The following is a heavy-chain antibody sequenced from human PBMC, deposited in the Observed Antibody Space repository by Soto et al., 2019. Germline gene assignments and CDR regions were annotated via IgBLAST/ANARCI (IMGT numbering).Heavy chain of an antibody. CDR1: GGTFSSYA. CDR2: IIPIPGTA. Sequence: QVQLVQSGAEVKKPGSSVKVSCKASGGTFSSYAISWVRQAPGQGLEWMGGIIPIPGTANYAQKFQGRVTITADESTSTAYMERSSRRAEDTAVYYCARSQGSSTSLEIYYYYYYGMDVWGQGTTVTVSS. D-gene: IGHD2-2*01. V-gene: IGHV1-69*01. J-gene: IGHJ6*02. CDR3: ARSQGSSTSLEIYYYYYYGMDV.